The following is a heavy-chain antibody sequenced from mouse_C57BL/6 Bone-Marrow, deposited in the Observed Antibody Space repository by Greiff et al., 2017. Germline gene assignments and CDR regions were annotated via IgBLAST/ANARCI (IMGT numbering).Heavy chain of an antibody. CDR1: GYTFTDYY. V-gene: IGHV1-26*01. D-gene: IGHD1-1*01. CDR3: ATSIYYYGSSYY. J-gene: IGHJ2*01. CDR2: INPNNGGT. Sequence: EVQLQQSGPELVKPGASVKISCKASGYTFTDYYMNWVKQSHGKSLEWIGDINPNNGGTSYNQKFKGKATWTVDKSSSTAYMELRSLTSEDTAVYYCATSIYYYGSSYYWGQGTTLTVSS.